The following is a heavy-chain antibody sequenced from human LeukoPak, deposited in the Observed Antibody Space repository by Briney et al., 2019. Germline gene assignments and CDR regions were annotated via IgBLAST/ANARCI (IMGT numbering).Heavy chain of an antibody. CDR2: ISGSGGST. D-gene: IGHD2-15*01. V-gene: IGHV3-23*01. J-gene: IGHJ5*02. CDR3: AKDPNVVVVAARGGWFDP. Sequence: GGSLRLSCAASGFTFSSYAMSWVRQAPGKGLEWVSAISGSGGSTYYADSVKGRFTISRDNSKNTLYLQMNSLRAEDTAVYYCAKDPNVVVVAARGGWFDPWGQGTLVTVSS. CDR1: GFTFSSYA.